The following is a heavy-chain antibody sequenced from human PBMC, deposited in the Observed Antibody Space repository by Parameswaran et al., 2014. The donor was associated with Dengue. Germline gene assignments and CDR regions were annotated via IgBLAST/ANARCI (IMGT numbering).Heavy chain of an antibody. CDR3: ARDLDEVVPAANDY. D-gene: IGHD2-2*01. Sequence: GLEWVSYISSSSSTIYYADSVKGRFTISRDNAKNSLYLQMNSLRAEDTAVYYCARDLDEVVPAANDYWGQGTLVTVSS. CDR2: ISSSSSTI. J-gene: IGHJ4*02. V-gene: IGHV3-48*01.